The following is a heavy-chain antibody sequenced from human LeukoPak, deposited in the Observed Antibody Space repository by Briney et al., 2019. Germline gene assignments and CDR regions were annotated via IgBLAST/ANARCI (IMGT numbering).Heavy chain of an antibody. V-gene: IGHV3-53*01. CDR3: ARRINWGFDP. CDR2: IYSGGST. D-gene: IGHD7-27*01. CDR1: GFTVSSSY. J-gene: IGHJ5*02. Sequence: PGGSLRLSCAASGFTVSSSYMGWVRQAPGKGLEWVSVIYSGGSTYYADSVKGRFTISRDNSKNTLYLQMNSLRAEDTAVYYCARRINWGFDPWGQGTLVTVSS.